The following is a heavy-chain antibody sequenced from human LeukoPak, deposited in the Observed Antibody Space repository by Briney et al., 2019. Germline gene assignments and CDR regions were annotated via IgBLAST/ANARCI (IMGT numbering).Heavy chain of an antibody. J-gene: IGHJ6*03. D-gene: IGHD4-17*01. V-gene: IGHV4-59*01. Sequence: SETLSLTCTVSGGSISSYYWSWIRQPPGKGLEWIGYIYYSGSTNYNPSLKSRVTISVDTSKNQFSLELSSVTAADTAVYYCARDRGDYGDYEDYMDVWGKGTTVTVSS. CDR3: ARDRGDYGDYEDYMDV. CDR1: GGSISSYY. CDR2: IYYSGST.